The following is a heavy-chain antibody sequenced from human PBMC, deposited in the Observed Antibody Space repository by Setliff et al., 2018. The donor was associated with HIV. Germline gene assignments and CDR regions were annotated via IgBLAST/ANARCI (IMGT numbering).Heavy chain of an antibody. CDR2: IDNDGRDT. Sequence: PGGSLRLSCTASRFSFKTYGMHWVRQAPGKGLVWVARIDNDGRDTDYADSVKGRFTISRDNAKNSLYLQMNSLRADDTAVYYCARGRVESFWSDLIPSDYWGQGTLVTVSS. CDR1: RFSFKTYG. D-gene: IGHD3-3*01. V-gene: IGHV3-NL1*01. CDR3: ARGRVESFWSDLIPSDY. J-gene: IGHJ4*02.